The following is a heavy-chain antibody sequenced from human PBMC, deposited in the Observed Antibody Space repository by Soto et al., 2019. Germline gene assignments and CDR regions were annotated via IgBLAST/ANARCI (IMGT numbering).Heavy chain of an antibody. J-gene: IGHJ4*02. CDR1: GGSISSGDYY. D-gene: IGHD3-3*01. V-gene: IGHV4-30-4*01. CDR3: ARQPSLAPLFGVVNLAPFDY. Sequence: KPSETLSLTCTVSGGSISSGDYYWSWIRQPPGKGLEWIGYIYYSGSTYYNPSLKSRVTISVDTSKNQFSLKLSSVTAADTVVYYCARQPSLAPLFGVVNLAPFDYWGQGTLVTVSS. CDR2: IYYSGST.